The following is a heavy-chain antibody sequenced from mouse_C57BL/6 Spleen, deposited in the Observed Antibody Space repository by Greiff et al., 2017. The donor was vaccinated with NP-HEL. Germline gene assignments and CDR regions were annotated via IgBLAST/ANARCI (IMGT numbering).Heavy chain of an antibody. CDR2: IYPGDGDT. Sequence: QVQLQQSGAELVKPGASVKISCKASGYAFSSYWMNWVKQRPGKGLEWIGQIYPGDGDTNYNGKFKGKATLTADKSSSTAYMQLSSLTSEDSAVYFCARVYYSNYEFAYWGQGTLVTVSA. J-gene: IGHJ3*01. D-gene: IGHD2-5*01. CDR3: ARVYYSNYEFAY. V-gene: IGHV1-80*01. CDR1: GYAFSSYW.